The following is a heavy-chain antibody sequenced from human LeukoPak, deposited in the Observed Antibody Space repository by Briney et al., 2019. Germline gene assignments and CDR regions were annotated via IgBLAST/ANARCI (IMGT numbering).Heavy chain of an antibody. J-gene: IGHJ4*02. Sequence: PSETLSLTCTVSGGSFNTYYWSWIRQPPGKALEWIGLITDSGNTYYNPSLQSRLAISVDTSKTHFFLKLRSVAAADTAIYYCARHGSDWAFDFWGQGTLVTVSS. V-gene: IGHV4-59*08. D-gene: IGHD6-19*01. CDR2: ITDSGNT. CDR1: GGSFNTYY. CDR3: ARHGSDWAFDF.